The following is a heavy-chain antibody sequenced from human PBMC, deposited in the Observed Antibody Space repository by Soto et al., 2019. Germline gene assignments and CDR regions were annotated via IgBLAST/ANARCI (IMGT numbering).Heavy chain of an antibody. V-gene: IGHV2-70*01. CDR1: GFSLSTSGMC. D-gene: IGHD6-13*01. CDR2: IDWDDDK. Sequence: FGPTLVHPTQTPTLTCTFSGFSLSTSGMCVSWIRHPPVKALEWIALIDWDDDKYYSTSLKTRLTISKDTSKNQVVLTMTKMDTVETATYYCARTNSSSSYNWFHXWGQGTLVTVSX. J-gene: IGHJ5*02. CDR3: ARTNSSSSYNWFHX.